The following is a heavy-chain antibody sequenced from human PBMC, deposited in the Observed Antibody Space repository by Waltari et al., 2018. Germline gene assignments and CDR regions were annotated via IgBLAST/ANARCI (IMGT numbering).Heavy chain of an antibody. Sequence: QVQLQQWGAGLLKPSETLSLTCAVYGGSFSGYYWSWIRQPPGKGLEWIGEINHSGSTNYNPSLKSRVTISVDTSKNQFSLKLNSVTAADTAVYYCARGWRSTGWSSLWGQGTLVTVSS. J-gene: IGHJ4*02. D-gene: IGHD6-19*01. CDR2: INHSGST. CDR3: ARGWRSTGWSSL. CDR1: GGSFSGYY. V-gene: IGHV4-34*01.